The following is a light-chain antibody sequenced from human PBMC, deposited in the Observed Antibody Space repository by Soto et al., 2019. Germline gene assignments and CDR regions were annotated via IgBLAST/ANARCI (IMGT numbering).Light chain of an antibody. CDR1: SSDVGDYNY. CDR3: CSYAGSYTWV. CDR2: AVN. J-gene: IGLJ3*02. Sequence: QSALTQPRSVSGSHGQSVTISCTGTSSDVGDYNYVSWYQQHPGKAPKLLIYAVNMRPSGVPDRFSGSKSGNTASLTISGLQAEDEADYSCCSYAGSYTWVFAGGTKLTVL. V-gene: IGLV2-11*01.